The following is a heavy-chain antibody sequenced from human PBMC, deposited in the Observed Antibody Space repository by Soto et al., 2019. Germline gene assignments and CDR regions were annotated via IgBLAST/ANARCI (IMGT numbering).Heavy chain of an antibody. CDR2: NNAGNGNT. Sequence: QVQLVQSGAEVKKPGASVKVSCKASGYTFTSYAMHWVRQAPGQRLEWMGWNNAGNGNTKYSQKFQGRVTSTRDTAARTADMEMSSLRSEDRAVYYGARGYSCYLAWLDPWGQGTLVTVSS. J-gene: IGHJ5*02. D-gene: IGHD5-12*01. CDR1: GYTFTSYA. V-gene: IGHV1-3*01. CDR3: ARGYSCYLAWLDP.